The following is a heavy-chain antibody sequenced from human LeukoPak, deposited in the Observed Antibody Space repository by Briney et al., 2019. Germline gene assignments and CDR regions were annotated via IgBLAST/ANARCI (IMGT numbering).Heavy chain of an antibody. D-gene: IGHD1-14*01. CDR3: ARGLDHASRDY. CDR1: GGAFSSYA. J-gene: IGHJ4*02. Sequence: SVKVSCKASGGAFSSYAISWVRQAPGQGLEWMGGFIPIFGTANYAQKFQGRVTITADESTSTAYMELSSLRSEDTAVYYCARGLDHASRDYWGQGTLVTVSS. V-gene: IGHV1-69*13. CDR2: FIPIFGTA.